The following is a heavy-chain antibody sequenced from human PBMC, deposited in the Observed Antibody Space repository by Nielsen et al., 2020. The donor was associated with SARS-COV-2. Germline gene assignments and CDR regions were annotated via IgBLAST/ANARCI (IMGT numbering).Heavy chain of an antibody. V-gene: IGHV3-48*01. D-gene: IGHD3-3*01. CDR3: ARDSVTIFGDYGMDV. J-gene: IGHJ6*02. Sequence: GESLKISCAASGFTFSSYSMNWVRQAPGKGLEWVSYISSSSSTIYYADSVKGRFTISRDNAKNSLYLQMNSLRAEDTAVYYCARDSVTIFGDYGMDVWGQGTTVTVSS. CDR1: GFTFSSYS. CDR2: ISSSSSTI.